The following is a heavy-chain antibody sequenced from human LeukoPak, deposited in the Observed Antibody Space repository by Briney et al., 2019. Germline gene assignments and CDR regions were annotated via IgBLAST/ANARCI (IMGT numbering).Heavy chain of an antibody. CDR1: GGTFSSYA. CDR3: ARDQFWGIMVRGVDAFDI. D-gene: IGHD3-10*01. Sequence: ASVKVSCKASGGTFSSYAISWVRQAPGQGLEWMGGIIPIFGTANYAQKFQGRVTITTDESTSTAYMELRSLRSDDTAVYYCARDQFWGIMVRGVDAFDIWGQGTMVTVSS. J-gene: IGHJ3*02. V-gene: IGHV1-69*05. CDR2: IIPIFGTA.